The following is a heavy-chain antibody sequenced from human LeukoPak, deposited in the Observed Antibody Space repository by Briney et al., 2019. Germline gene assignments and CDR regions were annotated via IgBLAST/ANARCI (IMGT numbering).Heavy chain of an antibody. CDR2: IYYSGTT. CDR3: ASGLVAYCGGDCYSQEHIQH. D-gene: IGHD2-21*02. J-gene: IGHJ1*01. V-gene: IGHV4-59*12. Sequence: SETLSLTCTVSGGSISTYYWNWIRQPPGKGLEWIGYIYYSGTTNYNPSLKSRVSISVDTSKNQFSLKLSSVTAADTAVYYCASGLVAYCGGDCYSQEHIQHWGQGTLVTVSS. CDR1: GGSISTYY.